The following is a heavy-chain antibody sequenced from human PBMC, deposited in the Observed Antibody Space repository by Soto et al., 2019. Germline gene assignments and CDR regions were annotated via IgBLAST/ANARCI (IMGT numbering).Heavy chain of an antibody. V-gene: IGHV4-34*01. Sequence: PSETLSLTCAVYGGSFSGYYWSWIRQPPGKGLEWIGEINHSGSTNYNPSLKSRVTISVDTSKNQFSLKLSSVTAADTAVYYCARGGPRDYYGSGSYYSNWGQGTLVTVSS. J-gene: IGHJ4*02. D-gene: IGHD3-10*01. CDR2: INHSGST. CDR3: ARGGPRDYYGSGSYYSN. CDR1: GGSFSGYY.